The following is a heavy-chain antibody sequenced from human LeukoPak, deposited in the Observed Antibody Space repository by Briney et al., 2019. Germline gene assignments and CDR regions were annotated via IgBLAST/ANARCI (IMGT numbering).Heavy chain of an antibody. V-gene: IGHV3-74*01. J-gene: IGHJ4*02. Sequence: GGSLRLSCAASGFTLSSNWMHWVRHAPGKGLVWVSRINNDGSSTSYADSVKGRFTISRDNAKDTLFLQMNSLRAEDTAVYYCVKYSSGWNWGQGTLVTVSS. D-gene: IGHD6-19*01. CDR3: VKYSSGWN. CDR2: INNDGSST. CDR1: GFTLSSNW.